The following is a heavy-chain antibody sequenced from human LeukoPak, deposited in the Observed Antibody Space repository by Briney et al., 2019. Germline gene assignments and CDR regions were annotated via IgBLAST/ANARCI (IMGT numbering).Heavy chain of an antibody. D-gene: IGHD2-15*01. Sequence: ASVKVSCKASGYTFTSYGISWVRQAPREGLEWMGWISGYNDNPRYAQTLQGRVTMTADTSTSTAYMELRSLRSDDTAVYYCARDWYCSGGSCYDCLDPWGQGTLVTVSS. J-gene: IGHJ5*02. CDR2: ISGYNDNP. V-gene: IGHV1-18*01. CDR3: ARDWYCSGGSCYDCLDP. CDR1: GYTFTSYG.